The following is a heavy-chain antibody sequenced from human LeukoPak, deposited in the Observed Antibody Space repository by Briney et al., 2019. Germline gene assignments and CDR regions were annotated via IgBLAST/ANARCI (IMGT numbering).Heavy chain of an antibody. Sequence: GRSLRLPCAASGFTFSSYAMHWVRQAPGKGLEWVAVISYDGSNKYYADSVKGRFTISRDNSKNTLYLQMNSLRAEDTAVYYCARGYSYGQYYFDYWGQGTLVTVSS. CDR2: ISYDGSNK. J-gene: IGHJ4*02. CDR1: GFTFSSYA. CDR3: ARGYSYGQYYFDY. V-gene: IGHV3-30*04. D-gene: IGHD5-18*01.